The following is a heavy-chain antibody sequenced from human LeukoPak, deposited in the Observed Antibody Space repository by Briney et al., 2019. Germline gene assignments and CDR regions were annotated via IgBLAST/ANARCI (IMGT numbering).Heavy chain of an antibody. V-gene: IGHV4-34*01. Sequence: PSETLSLTCAVYGGSFSGYYWSWIRQPPGKGLEWIGEINHSGSTNYNPSLKSRVTISVDTSKNQFSLKLSSVTAADTAVYYCARVWVWSSSWYPSYYFDYWGQGTLVTVSS. D-gene: IGHD6-13*01. CDR1: GGSFSGYY. CDR2: INHSGST. J-gene: IGHJ4*02. CDR3: ARVWVWSSSWYPSYYFDY.